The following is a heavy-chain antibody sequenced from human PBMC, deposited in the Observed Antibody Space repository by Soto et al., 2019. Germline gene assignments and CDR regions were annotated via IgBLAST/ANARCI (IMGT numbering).Heavy chain of an antibody. J-gene: IGHJ4*02. D-gene: IGHD2-21*01. V-gene: IGHV3-23*01. Sequence: GSLRLSCAASGFTFSSYAMSWVRQAPGKGLEWVSAISGSGGSTYYADSVKGRFTISRDNSKNTLYLQMNSLRAEDTAVYYCAKRPASILCFDYWGQGTLVTVSS. CDR3: AKRPASILCFDY. CDR2: ISGSGGST. CDR1: GFTFSSYA.